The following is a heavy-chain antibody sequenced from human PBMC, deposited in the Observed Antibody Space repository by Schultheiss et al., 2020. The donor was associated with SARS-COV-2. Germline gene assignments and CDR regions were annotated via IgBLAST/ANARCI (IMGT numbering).Heavy chain of an antibody. CDR2: IWYDGSNK. CDR3: ARRKGLYGSGSYYRSFGYYGMDV. CDR1: GFTFSSYG. Sequence: GGSLRLSCAASGFTFSSYGMHWVRQAPGKGLEWVAVIWYDGSNKYYADSVKGRFTISRDNSKNTLYLQMNSLRAEDTAVYYCARRKGLYGSGSYYRSFGYYGMDVWGQGTTVTVSS. J-gene: IGHJ6*02. V-gene: IGHV3-33*01. D-gene: IGHD3-10*01.